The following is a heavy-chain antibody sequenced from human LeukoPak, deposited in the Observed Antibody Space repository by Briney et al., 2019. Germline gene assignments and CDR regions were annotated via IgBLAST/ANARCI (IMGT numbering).Heavy chain of an antibody. J-gene: IGHJ4*02. CDR1: GFTFSDYW. Sequence: GGSLRLSCAASGFTFSDYWMTWVRQAPGKGLEWVANIKQDGSEKYYVDSVKGRFTISRDNAKNSLYLQMNSLRAEDTAVYYCARPHCSGGSCYHKYFDYWGQGTLVTVSS. D-gene: IGHD2-15*01. CDR2: IKQDGSEK. V-gene: IGHV3-7*01. CDR3: ARPHCSGGSCYHKYFDY.